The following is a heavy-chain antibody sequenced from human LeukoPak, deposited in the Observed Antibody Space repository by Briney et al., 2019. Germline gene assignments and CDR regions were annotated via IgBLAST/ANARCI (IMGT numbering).Heavy chain of an antibody. J-gene: IGHJ4*02. CDR3: AKDLLQYTSSWYGTIDY. D-gene: IGHD6-13*01. Sequence: PGGSLRLSCAASGFTFSSYAMSWVRQAPGKGLEWVSAISGNSGSTYYADSVKGRFTISRDNSKNTLYLQMNSLRAEDTAVYHCAKDLLQYTSSWYGTIDYWGQGTLVTVSS. CDR1: GFTFSSYA. CDR2: ISGNSGST. V-gene: IGHV3-23*01.